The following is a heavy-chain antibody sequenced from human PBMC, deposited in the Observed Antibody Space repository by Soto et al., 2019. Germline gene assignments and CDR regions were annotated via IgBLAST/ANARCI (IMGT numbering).Heavy chain of an antibody. CDR3: ASPSNSGAAMEY. Sequence: SETLSLTCTVSGGSISSSSYYWGWIRQPPGKGLEWIGSIYYSGSTYYNSSLKSRVTISVDTSKNQFSLKLSSVTAADTAVYYCASPSNSGAAMEYWGQGTLVTVSS. CDR1: GGSISSSSYY. CDR2: IYYSGST. V-gene: IGHV4-39*01. D-gene: IGHD5-18*01. J-gene: IGHJ4*02.